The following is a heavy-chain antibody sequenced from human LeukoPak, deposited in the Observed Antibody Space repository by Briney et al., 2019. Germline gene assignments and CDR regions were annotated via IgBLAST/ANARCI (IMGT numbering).Heavy chain of an antibody. Sequence: GGSLRLSCAASGFTFSNYGLHWVRQAPGKGLEWVTIISYDGSNKYYADSVKGRFTISRDDSKNTLYLQMNSLRTEDTAAYYCAKDPSLRVTLPVWGQGTLVTVSS. D-gene: IGHD2-21*02. CDR3: AKDPSLRVTLPV. CDR2: ISYDGSNK. J-gene: IGHJ4*02. CDR1: GFTFSNYG. V-gene: IGHV3-30*18.